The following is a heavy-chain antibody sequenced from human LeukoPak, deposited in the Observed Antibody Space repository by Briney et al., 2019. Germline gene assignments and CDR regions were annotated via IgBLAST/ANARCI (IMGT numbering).Heavy chain of an antibody. CDR3: ARGGESYQNSFDY. J-gene: IGHJ4*02. Sequence: LTGGSLRLSCAASGFTFSSYAMSWVRQAPGKGLAWVSRVSGDGRSIDYADSVKGRFTISRDNAKNTLWLQTNSLRAEDTAVYYCARGGESYQNSFDYWGQGTLVTVSS. CDR2: VSGDGRSI. D-gene: IGHD2-2*01. CDR1: GFTFSSYA. V-gene: IGHV3-74*01.